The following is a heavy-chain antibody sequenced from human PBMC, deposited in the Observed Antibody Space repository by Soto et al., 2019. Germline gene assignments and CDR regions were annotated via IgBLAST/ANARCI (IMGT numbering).Heavy chain of an antibody. CDR1: GFTFSNYA. CDR2: VSYDGSKQ. CDR3: ARDRVYYYDNSGYYNFDY. Sequence: VQLVESGGGVVQPGRSLRVSCAASGFTFSNYAMHWVRQAPGKGPAWVAVVSYDGSKQFYADSVEGRFTISRDSSKSTLYLHMDNLRDEDTAVYDCARDRVYYYDNSGYYNFDYWGQGTLVTVSS. V-gene: IGHV3-30-3*01. J-gene: IGHJ4*02. D-gene: IGHD3-22*01.